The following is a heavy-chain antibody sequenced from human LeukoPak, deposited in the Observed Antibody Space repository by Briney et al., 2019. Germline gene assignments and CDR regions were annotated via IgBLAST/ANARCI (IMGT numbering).Heavy chain of an antibody. J-gene: IGHJ4*02. CDR2: ISGSGGST. D-gene: IGHD3-10*01. Sequence: GGSLRLSCAASGFTFSNYAMSWVRQAPGKALEWVSAISGSGGSTYYADSVKGRFTISRDNSKNTLYLQMNSLRAEDTAVYYCAKGPAGHYYGSGSYYNGFDYWGQGTLVTVSS. CDR3: AKGPAGHYYGSGSYYNGFDY. CDR1: GFTFSNYA. V-gene: IGHV3-23*01.